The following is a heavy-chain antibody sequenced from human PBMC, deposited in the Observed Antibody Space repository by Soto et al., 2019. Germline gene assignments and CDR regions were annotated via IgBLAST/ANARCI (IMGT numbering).Heavy chain of an antibody. Sequence: GGSLRLSCAASGFTFSTYAMSWVRQAPGKGLEWVSAISGSGGSTYSADSVNGRFTISRDNSINMLYLQMNSLTTEDTAVYYCAHPRGYGVFDAYDFWGQGAMVTVSS. CDR2: ISGSGGST. V-gene: IGHV3-23*01. CDR1: GFTFSTYA. D-gene: IGHD4-17*01. CDR3: AHPRGYGVFDAYDF. J-gene: IGHJ3*01.